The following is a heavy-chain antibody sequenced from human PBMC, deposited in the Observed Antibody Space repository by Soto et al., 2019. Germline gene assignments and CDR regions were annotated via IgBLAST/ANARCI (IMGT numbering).Heavy chain of an antibody. Sequence: PSETLSLTCTVSGGSISSYYWSWIRQPPGKGLEWIGYIYYSGSTNYNPSLKSRVNISVDTSKNQFSLKLSSVTAADTAVYYCARGGGLPDYCTNGVCYRKYFDDWGQGTLVTVSS. D-gene: IGHD2-8*01. V-gene: IGHV4-59*01. J-gene: IGHJ4*02. CDR2: IYYSGST. CDR3: ARGGGLPDYCTNGVCYRKYFDD. CDR1: GGSISSYY.